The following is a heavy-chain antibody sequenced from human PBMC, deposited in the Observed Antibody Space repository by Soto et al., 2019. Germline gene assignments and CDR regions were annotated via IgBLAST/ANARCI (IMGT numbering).Heavy chain of an antibody. J-gene: IGHJ4*02. CDR3: ARDLEYYDSSGYYYVPYYFDY. CDR2: IWYDGSNK. Sequence: GGSLRLSCAASGFTFSSCGMHWVRQAPGKGLEWVAVIWYDGSNKYYADSVKGRFTISRDNSKNTLYLQMNSLRAEDTAVYYCARDLEYYDSSGYYYVPYYFDYWGQGTLVTVSS. V-gene: IGHV3-33*01. CDR1: GFTFSSCG. D-gene: IGHD3-22*01.